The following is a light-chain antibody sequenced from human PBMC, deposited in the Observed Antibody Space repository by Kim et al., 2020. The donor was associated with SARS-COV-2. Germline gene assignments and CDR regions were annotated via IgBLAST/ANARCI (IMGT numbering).Light chain of an antibody. CDR3: VAWDDSLSGRV. J-gene: IGLJ3*02. CDR1: SSNSGSNS. CDR2: RRN. Sequence: GPTVAISCSGCSSNSGSNSVYWYQQLPGTAPKLLIYRRNQRPAGVPDRFSGSQSGTSASLAISGLRSEDEADYYCVAWDDSLSGRVFGGGTQLTVL. V-gene: IGLV1-47*01.